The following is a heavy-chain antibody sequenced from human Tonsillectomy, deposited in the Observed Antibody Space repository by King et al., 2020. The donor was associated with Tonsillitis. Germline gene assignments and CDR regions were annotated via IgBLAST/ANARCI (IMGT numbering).Heavy chain of an antibody. Sequence: QLVQSGGVVVQPGGSLRLFCAASGFTFSSYCMHWVRQAPGKGLEWVAVISDDGSKKYYADSVQGRFTISRDNSKNTLYLQMNSLRAEDTAVYYCARDRGRFRSLFDPWGQGTLVTVSS. CDR1: GFTFSSYC. CDR2: ISDDGSKK. V-gene: IGHV3-30*01. D-gene: IGHD2/OR15-2a*01. CDR3: ARDRGRFRSLFDP. J-gene: IGHJ5*02.